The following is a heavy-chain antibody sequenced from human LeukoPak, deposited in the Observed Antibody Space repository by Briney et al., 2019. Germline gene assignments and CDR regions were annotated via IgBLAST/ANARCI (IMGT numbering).Heavy chain of an antibody. D-gene: IGHD3-9*01. CDR1: GFTFSSYG. J-gene: IGHJ4*02. CDR3: AKDGYDILTGPDN. V-gene: IGHV3-23*01. CDR2: ISGSGGST. Sequence: PGGSLRLSCAASGFTFSSYGMSWVRQAPGKGLEWVSAISGSGGSTYYADSVKGRFTISRDNSKNTLYLQMNSLRAEDTAVYYCAKDGYDILTGPDNWGQGTLVTVSS.